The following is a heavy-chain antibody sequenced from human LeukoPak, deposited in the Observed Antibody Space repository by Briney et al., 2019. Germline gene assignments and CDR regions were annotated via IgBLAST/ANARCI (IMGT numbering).Heavy chain of an antibody. J-gene: IGHJ4*02. Sequence: GGSLRLSCAASGFTFSSHSMTWVRQAPGKGLERVSAISGSGGSTYYADSVKGRFTISRDNSKNTLYLQMNSLRAEDTAVYYCAKDQEGLWFGELLAFYYFDYWGQGTLVTVSS. CDR2: ISGSGGST. V-gene: IGHV3-23*01. CDR3: AKDQEGLWFGELLAFYYFDY. D-gene: IGHD3-10*01. CDR1: GFTFSSHS.